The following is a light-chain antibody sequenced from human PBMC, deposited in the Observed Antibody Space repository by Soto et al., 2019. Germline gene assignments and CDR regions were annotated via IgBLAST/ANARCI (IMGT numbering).Light chain of an antibody. Sequence: EIVLTQSPGTLSLSPGERATLSCWASQSVSSSYLAWYQQKPGQAPRLLIYGASSRATGIPDRVSGSGSGTDFTLSISRLEPEDFAVYYCQHYGRSALTFGPGTKVDIK. V-gene: IGKV3-20*01. CDR2: GAS. CDR3: QHYGRSALT. J-gene: IGKJ3*01. CDR1: QSVSSSY.